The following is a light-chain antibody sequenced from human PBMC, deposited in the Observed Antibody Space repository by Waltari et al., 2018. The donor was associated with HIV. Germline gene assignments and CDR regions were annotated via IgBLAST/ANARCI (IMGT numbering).Light chain of an antibody. CDR3: SSYTSSTTLL. V-gene: IGLV2-14*01. CDR2: EVN. Sequence: QSALTQPASVSGSPGQSITISCTGSSSDVGSYDYVSWYQQHPGKAPKLMIYEVNNRPSGVSNRFPGAKSCNTASLTISGLQAEDEAEYYCSSYTSSTTLLFGGGTKVTVL. CDR1: SSDVGSYDY. J-gene: IGLJ2*01.